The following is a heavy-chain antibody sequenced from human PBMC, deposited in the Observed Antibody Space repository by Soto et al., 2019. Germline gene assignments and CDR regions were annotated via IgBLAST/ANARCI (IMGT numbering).Heavy chain of an antibody. Sequence: GGSLRLSCAASGFTFSNYAMSWVRQAPGKGLEWVSAISGNGDHTYYADSVKGRFTFSRDNSKNTLYRQMNSLRADDTAIYYCAKRIKNSSGWYADYWGQGTLVTVSS. CDR2: ISGNGDHT. D-gene: IGHD6-19*01. CDR1: GFTFSNYA. CDR3: AKRIKNSSGWYADY. V-gene: IGHV3-23*01. J-gene: IGHJ4*02.